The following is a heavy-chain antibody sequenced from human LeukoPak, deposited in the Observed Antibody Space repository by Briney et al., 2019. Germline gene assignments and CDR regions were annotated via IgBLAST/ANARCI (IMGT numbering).Heavy chain of an antibody. V-gene: IGHV1-69*13. CDR1: GGTFSSYA. J-gene: IGHJ3*02. CDR3: AKRLGKVGAWMAFDI. D-gene: IGHD1-26*01. CDR2: IIPIFGTA. Sequence: SVKVSCEASGGTFSSYAISWVRQAPGQGLEWMGGIIPIFGTANYAQKFQGRVTITADESTSTAYMELSSLRSEDTAVYYCAKRLGKVGAWMAFDIWGQGTMVTVSS.